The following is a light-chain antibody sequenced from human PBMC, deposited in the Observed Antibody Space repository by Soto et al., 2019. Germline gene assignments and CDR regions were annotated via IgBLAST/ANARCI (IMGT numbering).Light chain of an antibody. CDR2: LGS. Sequence: DLVMTQSPLSLPVTPGEPASISCRSSQSLLHSNGYYYLDWYLQKPGQSPQVLIYLGSNRASGVPDRFSGSGSGTDFTLKISRVEAEDVGVYYCMQALQTPLTFGGGTKVEIK. J-gene: IGKJ4*01. V-gene: IGKV2-28*01. CDR1: QSLLHSNGYYY. CDR3: MQALQTPLT.